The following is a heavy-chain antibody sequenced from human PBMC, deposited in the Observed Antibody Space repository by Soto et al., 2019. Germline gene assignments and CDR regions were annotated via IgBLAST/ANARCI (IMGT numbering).Heavy chain of an antibody. D-gene: IGHD1-26*01. V-gene: IGHV1-46*01. CDR2: INPSGGST. Sequence: ASVKVSCKASGYTFTSYYMHWVRQAPGQGLEWMGIINPSGGSTSYAQKFQGRVTMTRDTSTSTVYMELSSLRSEDTAVYYCAREPLAVGFGSYRADYGMDVWGQGTTVTVSS. CDR1: GYTFTSYY. J-gene: IGHJ6*02. CDR3: AREPLAVGFGSYRADYGMDV.